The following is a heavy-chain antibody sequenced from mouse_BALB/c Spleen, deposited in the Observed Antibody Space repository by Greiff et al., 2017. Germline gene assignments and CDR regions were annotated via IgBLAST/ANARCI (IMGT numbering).Heavy chain of an antibody. V-gene: IGHV1-18*01. Sequence: VQLHQSGPELVKPGASVKIPCKASGYTFTDYNMDWVKQSHGKSLEWIGDINPNNGGTIYNQKFKGKATLTVDKSSSTAYMELRSLTSEDTAVYYCARVPYGNYAMDYWGPGTAVTVSS. J-gene: IGHJ4*01. D-gene: IGHD2-10*02. CDR3: ARVPYGNYAMDY. CDR2: INPNNGGT. CDR1: GYTFTDYN.